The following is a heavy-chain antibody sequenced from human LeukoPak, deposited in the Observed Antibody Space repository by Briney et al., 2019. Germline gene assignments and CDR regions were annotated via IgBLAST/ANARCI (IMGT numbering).Heavy chain of an antibody. D-gene: IGHD3-22*01. V-gene: IGHV4-61*02. Sequence: SETLSLTCTVSGGSISRGSYYWSWIRQPAGKGLEWIGRIYASGSTNYNPSLKSRVTISVDTSKNQFSLKLSSVTSADTAVYYCARSPATYYYDSSGYYYVYFQHWGQGTLVTVSS. CDR1: GGSISRGSYY. J-gene: IGHJ1*01. CDR3: ARSPATYYYDSSGYYYVYFQH. CDR2: IYASGST.